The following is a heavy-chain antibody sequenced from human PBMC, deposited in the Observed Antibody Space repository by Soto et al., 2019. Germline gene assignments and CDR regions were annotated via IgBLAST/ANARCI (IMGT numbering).Heavy chain of an antibody. CDR2: IYSAGCT. CDR1: GGSISGYF. J-gene: IGHJ3*02. D-gene: IGHD3-16*01. CDR3: VRGDVFDI. V-gene: IGHV4-4*07. Sequence: QLQLQESGPGLVKPSETLSLICTVSGGSISGYFWSWVRQPAGKGLEWIGRIYSAGCTNYNPSLKSRVTMSVDTSPNQFSLKLTLVTAADAAMYYCVRGDVFDIRGRWTMVTVSS.